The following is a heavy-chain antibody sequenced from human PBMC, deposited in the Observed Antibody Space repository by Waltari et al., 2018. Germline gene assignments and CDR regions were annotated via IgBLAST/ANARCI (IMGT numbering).Heavy chain of an antibody. V-gene: IGHV1-24*01. CDR2: FDPEQGET. Sequence: QVQLLQSGAEVKPPVAPVKLSCTLAGYTLYDLSMHWLRRVPVTDLQGMGGFDPEQGETIFAQNFQGRVTISEDTSTHTAYMQLSSLRSDDTAVYYCVTGRIMKSVGGVLVIDHGLRAGYFQVWGQGTLVAVSS. D-gene: IGHD3-16*02. CDR3: VTGRIMKSVGGVLVIDHGLRAGYFQV. CDR1: GYTLYDLS. J-gene: IGHJ1*01.